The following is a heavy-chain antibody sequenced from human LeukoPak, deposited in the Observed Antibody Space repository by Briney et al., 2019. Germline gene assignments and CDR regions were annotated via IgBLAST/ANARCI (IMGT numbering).Heavy chain of an antibody. CDR2: ISTYNGNT. J-gene: IGHJ4*02. CDR1: GYTFTSYD. Sequence: ASVKVSCKASGYTFTSYDINWVRQATGQGLEWLGWISTYNGNTHYAQKLQGRVTMTTDTSTTTAYMELRSLRSDDTAVYYCARDYRTGFDYWGQGTLVTVSS. V-gene: IGHV1-18*01. D-gene: IGHD7-27*01. CDR3: ARDYRTGFDY.